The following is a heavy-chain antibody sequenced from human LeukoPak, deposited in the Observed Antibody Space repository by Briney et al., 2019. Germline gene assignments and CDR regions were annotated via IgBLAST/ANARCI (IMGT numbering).Heavy chain of an antibody. Sequence: ASVKVSCKASGYTFTNYDINWVRQATGQGLEWMGWMTPNSGNTGYAQKFQGRITLTRDTSISTAYMELNSLGSEDTAVYYCARNLYGSGTFDFWGQGTLVTVSS. D-gene: IGHD3-10*01. CDR3: ARNLYGSGTFDF. V-gene: IGHV1-8*01. J-gene: IGHJ4*02. CDR2: MTPNSGNT. CDR1: GYTFTNYD.